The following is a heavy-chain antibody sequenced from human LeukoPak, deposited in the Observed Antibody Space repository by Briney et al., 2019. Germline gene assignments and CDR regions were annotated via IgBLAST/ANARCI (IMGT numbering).Heavy chain of an antibody. Sequence: GGSLRLSCAVSGFIFSNYAMNWVRQAPGKGLEWVSAISGSGGSTYYADSVKGRFTISRDNSKNTLYLQMNSLRDDDTAVYYCVRGVGVSRFNYLDSWGQGTLVIVSS. D-gene: IGHD6-13*01. CDR3: VRGVGVSRFNYLDS. J-gene: IGHJ4*02. CDR1: GFIFSNYA. V-gene: IGHV3-23*01. CDR2: ISGSGGST.